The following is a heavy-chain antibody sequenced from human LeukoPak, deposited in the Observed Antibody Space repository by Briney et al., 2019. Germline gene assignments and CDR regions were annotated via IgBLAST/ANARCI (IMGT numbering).Heavy chain of an antibody. CDR1: GFNSEDHA. D-gene: IGHD3-10*01. V-gene: IGHV3-9*02. CDR2: IYWSSSGT. Sequence: GGSLRLSCVVSGFNSEDHAMHWVRQAPGKGLEWVSGIYWSSSGTGYADSVKGRFTISRDNSKNTLYLQMNSLRPEDTAVYYCARGGGYWGRGTLVTVSS. J-gene: IGHJ4*02. CDR3: ARGGGY.